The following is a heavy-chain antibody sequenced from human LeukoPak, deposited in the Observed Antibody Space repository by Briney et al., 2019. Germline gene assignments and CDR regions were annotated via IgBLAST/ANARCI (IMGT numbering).Heavy chain of an antibody. V-gene: IGHV1-46*01. CDR1: GYTFTSYY. CDR2: INPSGGST. J-gene: IGHJ5*02. D-gene: IGHD4-17*01. Sequence: GASVKVSCKASGYTFTSYYMHWVRQAPGQGLEWMGIINPSGGSTSYAQKFQGRVTMTRDTSTSTVYMELSSLRSEDTAVYYCARDPMVVSVTPGNWFDPWGQGTLVTVSS. CDR3: ARDPMVVSVTPGNWFDP.